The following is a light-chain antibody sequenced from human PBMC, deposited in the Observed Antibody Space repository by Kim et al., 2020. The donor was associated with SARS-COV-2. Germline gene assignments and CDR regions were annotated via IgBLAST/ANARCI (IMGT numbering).Light chain of an antibody. CDR1: QSVSSN. Sequence: VSPGERTTLTCRASQSVSSNLARYQQKPGQDPRLRIYGTSTRATGSPARFSGSGYGTEFTLIISSLQSEDFAVYSCQQYNNWTRTFGQGTKLEI. CDR2: GTS. CDR3: QQYNNWTRT. V-gene: IGKV3-15*01. J-gene: IGKJ2*01.